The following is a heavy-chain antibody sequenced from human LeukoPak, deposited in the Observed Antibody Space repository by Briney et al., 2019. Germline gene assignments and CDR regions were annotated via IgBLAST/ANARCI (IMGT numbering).Heavy chain of an antibody. CDR1: GGSISSSSYY. V-gene: IGHV4-39*07. J-gene: IGHJ6*02. D-gene: IGHD5-12*01. CDR3: ARGHGYSGYVYYYYGMDV. Sequence: SETLSLTCTVSGGSISSSSYYWGWIRQPPGKGLEWIGSIYYSGSTYYNPSLKSRVTISVDRSKNQFSLKLSSVTAADTAVYYCARGHGYSGYVYYYYGMDVWGQGTTVTVSS. CDR2: IYYSGST.